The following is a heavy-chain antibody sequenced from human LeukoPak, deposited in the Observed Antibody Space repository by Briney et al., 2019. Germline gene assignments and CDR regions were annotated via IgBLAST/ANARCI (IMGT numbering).Heavy chain of an antibody. J-gene: IGHJ5*02. Sequence: GGSLRLSCAASGFTFSSYDMTWVRQAPGKGLGWVSSISSGSSYIYYADSVKGRFTISRDNAKNSLYLQMNSLRAEDTALYYCAKDNYGSGISAWGQGTLVTVSS. CDR3: AKDNYGSGISA. D-gene: IGHD3-10*01. V-gene: IGHV3-21*04. CDR1: GFTFSSYD. CDR2: ISSGSSYI.